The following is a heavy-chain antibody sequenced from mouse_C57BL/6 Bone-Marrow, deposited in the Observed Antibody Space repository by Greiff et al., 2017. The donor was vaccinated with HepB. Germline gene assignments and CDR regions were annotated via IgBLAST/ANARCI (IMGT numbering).Heavy chain of an antibody. CDR3: AKPYYGSSYGYFDV. CDR1: GFTFSDYG. J-gene: IGHJ1*03. V-gene: IGHV5-17*01. Sequence: EVMLVESGGGLVKPGGSLKLSCAASGFTFSDYGMHWVRQAPEKGLEWVAYISSGSSTIYYADTVKGRFTISRDNAKNTLFLQMTSLRSEDTAMYYCAKPYYGSSYGYFDVWVTGTTVTVSS. CDR2: ISSGSSTI. D-gene: IGHD1-1*01.